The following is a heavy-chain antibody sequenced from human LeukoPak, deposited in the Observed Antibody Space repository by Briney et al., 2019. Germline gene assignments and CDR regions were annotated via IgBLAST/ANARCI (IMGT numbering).Heavy chain of an antibody. Sequence: GASVKVSRKASGGTFSSYAISWVRQAPGQGLEWMGGIIPIFGTASYAQKFQGRVTITTDESTSTAYMELRSLRSDDTAVYYCARDGDVGIWFGDYWGQGTLVTVSS. V-gene: IGHV1-69*05. J-gene: IGHJ4*02. CDR2: IIPIFGTA. D-gene: IGHD3-10*01. CDR3: ARDGDVGIWFGDY. CDR1: GGTFSSYA.